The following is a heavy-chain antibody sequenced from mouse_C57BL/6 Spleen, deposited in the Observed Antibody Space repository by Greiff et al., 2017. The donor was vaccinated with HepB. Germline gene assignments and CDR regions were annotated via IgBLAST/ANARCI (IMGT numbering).Heavy chain of an antibody. CDR1: GYTFTSYW. J-gene: IGHJ2*01. CDR3: AREGNY. CDR2: IDPSDSYT. V-gene: IGHV1-50*01. Sequence: QVQLQQPGAELVKPGASVKLSCKASGYTFTSYWMQWVNQRPGQGLEWIGEIDPSDSYTNYTQKFKGKATLTVDTSSSTAYMQLSSLTSEDSAVYYGAREGNYWGQGTTLTVSS.